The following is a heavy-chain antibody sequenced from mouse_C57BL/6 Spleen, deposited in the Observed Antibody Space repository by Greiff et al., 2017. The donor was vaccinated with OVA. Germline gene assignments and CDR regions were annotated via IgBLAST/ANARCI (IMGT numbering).Heavy chain of an antibody. Sequence: QVQLQQPGAELVRPGSSVKLSCKASGYTFTSYWMHWVKQRPIQGLEWIGNIDPSDSETHYNQKFKDKATLTVDKSSSTAYMQLSSLTSEDSAVYYRARWDDGYSIWYFDVWGKGTTVTVSS. CDR3: ARWDDGYSIWYFDV. D-gene: IGHD2-3*01. V-gene: IGHV1-52*01. CDR1: GYTFTSYW. J-gene: IGHJ1*03. CDR2: IDPSDSET.